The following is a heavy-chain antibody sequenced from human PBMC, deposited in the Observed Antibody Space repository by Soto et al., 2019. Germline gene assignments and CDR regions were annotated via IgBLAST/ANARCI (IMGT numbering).Heavy chain of an antibody. CDR3: ARDHRFLEWLRYFDF. CDR2: ISAYNGNT. D-gene: IGHD3-3*01. V-gene: IGHV1-18*01. J-gene: IGHJ4*02. CDR1: GYTFTSYG. Sequence: ASVKVSCKASGYTFTSYGISWVRQAPGQGLEWMGWISAYNGNTNYAQKLQGRVTMTTDTSTGTAYMELRSLRSDDTAVYYCARDHRFLEWLRYFDFWGQGTLVT.